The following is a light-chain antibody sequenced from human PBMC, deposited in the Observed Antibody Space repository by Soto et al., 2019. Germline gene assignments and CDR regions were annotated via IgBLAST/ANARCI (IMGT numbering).Light chain of an antibody. CDR2: WAS. CDR1: QRVLYNSNKKNY. J-gene: IGKJ2*01. V-gene: IGKV4-1*01. CDR3: QKYFTTPYT. Sequence: DIVMTQSPDSLAVSLGERATINCKSSQRVLYNSNKKNYLAWYQHKSGQPPKLLIYWASTRESGVPDRFSGSGSGTDFTLTISSLQAADVAVYFFQKYFTTPYTFGQGTKLEIK.